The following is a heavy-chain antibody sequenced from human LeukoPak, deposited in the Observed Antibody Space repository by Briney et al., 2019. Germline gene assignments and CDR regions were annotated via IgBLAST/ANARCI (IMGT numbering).Heavy chain of an antibody. D-gene: IGHD5-24*01. CDR2: ISASRRYI. V-gene: IGHV3-21*01. CDR3: ATDRGWLQFDY. J-gene: IGHJ4*02. CDR1: GFTFSSYD. Sequence: NPGGSLRLSCAASGFTFSSYDMRWVRQAPGKGLEWVSYISASRRYINYADSVKGRFTISRDNSKNTLYLQMNSLRAEDTAVYYCATDRGWLQFDYWGQGTLVTVSS.